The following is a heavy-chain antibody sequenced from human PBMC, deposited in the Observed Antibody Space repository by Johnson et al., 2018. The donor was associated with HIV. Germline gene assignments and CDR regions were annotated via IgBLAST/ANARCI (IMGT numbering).Heavy chain of an antibody. CDR3: ARRMVQGVIMTSGAFDI. CDR2: ISYDGSNK. CDR1: GFTFSSYA. D-gene: IGHD3-10*01. J-gene: IGHJ3*02. V-gene: IGHV3-30*03. Sequence: QVQLVESGGGVVQPGRSLRLSCAASGFTFSSYAMHWVRQAPGKGLEWVAIISYDGSNKYYADSVKGRFTISRDNSKNTLYLQMNSLGAEDTAVYYCARRMVQGVIMTSGAFDIWGQGTMVTVSS.